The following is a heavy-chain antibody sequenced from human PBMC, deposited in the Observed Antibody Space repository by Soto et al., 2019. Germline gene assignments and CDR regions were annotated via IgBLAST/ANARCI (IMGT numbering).Heavy chain of an antibody. D-gene: IGHD3-22*01. CDR1: GGSVSSGSYY. CDR3: ARDFNGYYYDSSAFYGMDV. Sequence: QVQLQESGPGLVKPSETLSLTCTVSGGSVSSGSYYWSWIRQPPGKGLEWIGYIYYSGSTNYKPSLQSRVTVSVDTSKNQFSLKLSSVTAADTAVYYCARDFNGYYYDSSAFYGMDVWGQGPTVTVSS. J-gene: IGHJ6*02. CDR2: IYYSGST. V-gene: IGHV4-61*01.